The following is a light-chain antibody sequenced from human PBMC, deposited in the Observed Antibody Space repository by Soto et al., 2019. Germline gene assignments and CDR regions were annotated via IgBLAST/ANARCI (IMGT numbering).Light chain of an antibody. CDR1: SDDIGGYDH. J-gene: IGLJ2*01. V-gene: IGLV2-14*01. CDR3: SSYPGHTTLS. CDR2: DVN. Sequence: QSALTQPASVSGSPGQSITISCTGTSDDIGGYDHVSWYQQYPGKAPRLLIYDVNNRPSGVSNRFSGSKSANTASLTISGLQTEGEADYYCSSYPGHTTLSFGGGTKLTVL.